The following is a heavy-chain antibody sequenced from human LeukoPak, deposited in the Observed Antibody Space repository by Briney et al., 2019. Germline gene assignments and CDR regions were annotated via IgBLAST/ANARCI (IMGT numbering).Heavy chain of an antibody. CDR2: INPNSGGT. V-gene: IGHV1-2*02. CDR3: ARDSGIYRDGFDI. Sequence: GASVKVSCKASGYSFTAYYMHWVRQAPGQGLERMGWINPNSGGTNYAQKFQGRVTMTRDTSITTAYMELSRLRSDDTAVYYCARDSGIYRDGFDIWGQGTMVTVSS. D-gene: IGHD1-26*01. J-gene: IGHJ3*02. CDR1: GYSFTAYY.